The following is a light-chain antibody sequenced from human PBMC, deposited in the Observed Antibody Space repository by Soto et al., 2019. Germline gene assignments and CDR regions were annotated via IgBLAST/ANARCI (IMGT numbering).Light chain of an antibody. Sequence: QPVLTQSPSASAYLGASVKLTCTLRSGHSSYAIAWHQQQPEKGPRYLMKLNSDGSHSKGDGIPDRFSGSSSGAERYLTISSLQSEDEADYYCQTWGTGIRVFGGGTQLTVL. CDR3: QTWGTGIRV. CDR1: SGHSSYA. CDR2: LNSDGSH. V-gene: IGLV4-69*01. J-gene: IGLJ3*02.